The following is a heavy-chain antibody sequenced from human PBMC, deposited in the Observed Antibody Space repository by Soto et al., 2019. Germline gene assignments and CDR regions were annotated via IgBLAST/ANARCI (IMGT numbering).Heavy chain of an antibody. CDR2: IRSSDNTR. Sequence: GGSLRLSCAASGFSFSDYYMSWIRQAPGKGLEWVSYIRSSDNTRYYADSVKGRFTISRDNAKNSLYLQMNSLRAEDTAVYYCARGNALYDYWGQGTLVTVSS. CDR3: ARGNALYDY. V-gene: IGHV3-11*01. J-gene: IGHJ4*02. D-gene: IGHD2-2*01. CDR1: GFSFSDYY.